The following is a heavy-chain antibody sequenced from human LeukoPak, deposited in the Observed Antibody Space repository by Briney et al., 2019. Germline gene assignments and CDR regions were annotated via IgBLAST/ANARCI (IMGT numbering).Heavy chain of an antibody. Sequence: GGSLRLSCAASGFTLSSYSVNWVRQAPGKGLEWVSSISSSSSYIYYADSVKGRFTISRDNAKNSLYLQMNSLRAEDTAVYYCARDPPLGWNLDYWGQGTLVTVSS. D-gene: IGHD3/OR15-3a*01. CDR1: GFTLSSYS. J-gene: IGHJ4*02. V-gene: IGHV3-21*01. CDR2: ISSSSSYI. CDR3: ARDPPLGWNLDY.